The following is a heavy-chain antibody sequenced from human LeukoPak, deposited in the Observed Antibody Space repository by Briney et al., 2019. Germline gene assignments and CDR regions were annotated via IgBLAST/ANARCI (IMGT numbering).Heavy chain of an antibody. Sequence: SETLSLTCTVSGYSISSGYYWGWIRQPPGKGLEWIGSIYHNGNTFYNPSLKSRITISVDTSKNQFSLKLSSVTAADTAVYYCARIGGSFYFYYYMDVWGKGTTVTVSS. CDR1: GYSISSGYY. J-gene: IGHJ6*03. D-gene: IGHD1-26*01. CDR2: IYHNGNT. V-gene: IGHV4-38-2*02. CDR3: ARIGGSFYFYYYMDV.